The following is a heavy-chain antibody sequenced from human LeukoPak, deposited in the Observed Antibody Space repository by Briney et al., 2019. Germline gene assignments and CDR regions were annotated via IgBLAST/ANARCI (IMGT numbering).Heavy chain of an antibody. V-gene: IGHV1-2*02. CDR3: ARVVEGWLFRTFDY. CDR1: GYTFTGYY. Sequence: GASVKVSCKASGYTFTGYYMHWVRQAPGQGLEWMGWINPNSGGTNYAQKFQGRVTMTRDTSISTAYMELRSLRSDDTAVYYCARVVEGWLFRTFDYWGQGTLVTVSS. CDR2: INPNSGGT. J-gene: IGHJ4*02. D-gene: IGHD3-9*01.